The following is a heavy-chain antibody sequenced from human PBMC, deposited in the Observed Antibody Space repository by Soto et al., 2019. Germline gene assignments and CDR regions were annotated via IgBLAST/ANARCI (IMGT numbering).Heavy chain of an antibody. CDR1: GFTFSSYA. Sequence: VGSLILSCSASGFTFSSYAMSWVRQAPGKGLEWVSAISGSGGSTYYADSVKGRFTISRDNSKNTLYLQMNSLRAEDTAVYYCAKGENYYDSSGPIWGQGTMVTVSS. D-gene: IGHD3-22*01. CDR2: ISGSGGST. J-gene: IGHJ3*02. CDR3: AKGENYYDSSGPI. V-gene: IGHV3-23*01.